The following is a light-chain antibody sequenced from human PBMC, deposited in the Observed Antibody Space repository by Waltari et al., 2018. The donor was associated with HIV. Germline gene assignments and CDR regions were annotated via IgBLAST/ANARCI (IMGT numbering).Light chain of an antibody. V-gene: IGLV10-54*04. CDR3: ATWDISLSAVV. J-gene: IGLJ2*01. CDR1: SNNVGHQG. Sequence: QAGLTQPPSVSKGMRQTATPTCTGNSNNVGHQGAAWLQQHQGHPPKLLSYRDNKRPSGISERFSASRSGNTASLTITGVQPEDEADYFCATWDISLSAVVFGGGTTLTVL. CDR2: RDN.